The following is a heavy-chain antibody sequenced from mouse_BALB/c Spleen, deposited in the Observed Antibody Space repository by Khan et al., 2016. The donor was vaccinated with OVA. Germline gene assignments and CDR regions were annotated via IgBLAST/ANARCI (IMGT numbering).Heavy chain of an antibody. D-gene: IGHD1-1*01. Sequence: EVQLQESGPGLVKPSQSLSLTCTVTGYSITSDYAWNWIRQFPGNKLEWMGYISYSGRTSYNPSLKSRISITRDTSKNQFFLQLNSVTTEDPATYYCARSVTITTVVATDFDCWGQGTTLTVSS. CDR2: ISYSGRT. CDR1: GYSITSDYA. J-gene: IGHJ2*01. V-gene: IGHV3-2*02. CDR3: ARSVTITTVVATDFDC.